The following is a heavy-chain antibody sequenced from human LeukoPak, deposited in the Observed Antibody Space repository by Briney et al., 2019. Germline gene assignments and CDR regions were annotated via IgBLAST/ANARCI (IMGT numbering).Heavy chain of an antibody. CDR3: ARGLEDAFDI. CDR1: GYTFTGYY. CDR2: MNPNSGNT. J-gene: IGHJ3*02. V-gene: IGHV1-8*03. D-gene: IGHD5-24*01. Sequence: ASVKVSCKASGYTFTGYYMHWVRQAPGQGLEWMGWMNPNSGNTGYAQKFQGRVTITRNTSISTAYMELSSLRSEDTAVYYCARGLEDAFDIWGQGTMVTVSS.